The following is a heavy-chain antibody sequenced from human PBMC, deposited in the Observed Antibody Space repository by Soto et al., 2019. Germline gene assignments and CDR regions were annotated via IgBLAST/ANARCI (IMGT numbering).Heavy chain of an antibody. Sequence: ASVKVSCKTSGYTFSNYGITWVRQAPGQPLEWLGWISLYSDGANYAQKFQGRVSMTTDTSTTTAYMELRSLRSDDTAVYYCARVVPGAEAWFGPWGQGTLVTVSS. CDR1: GYTFSNYG. CDR3: ARVVPGAEAWFGP. V-gene: IGHV1-18*01. J-gene: IGHJ5*02. D-gene: IGHD2-2*01. CDR2: ISLYSDGA.